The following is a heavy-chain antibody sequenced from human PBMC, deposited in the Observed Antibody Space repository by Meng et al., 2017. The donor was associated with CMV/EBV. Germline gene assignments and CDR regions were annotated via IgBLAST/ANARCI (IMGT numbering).Heavy chain of an antibody. CDR2: MNPNSGNT. Sequence: ASVKVSCKASGYTFTSYDINWVRQATGQGLEWMGWMNPNSGNTGYAQKFQGRVTITRNTSISTAYMELSSLRSEDTAVYYCARVVVPAAIRAISDFWSGFSGYGMDVWGQGTTVTRLL. CDR3: ARVVVPAAIRAISDFWSGFSGYGMDV. V-gene: IGHV1-8*03. CDR1: GYTFTSYD. J-gene: IGHJ6*02. D-gene: IGHD2-2*02.